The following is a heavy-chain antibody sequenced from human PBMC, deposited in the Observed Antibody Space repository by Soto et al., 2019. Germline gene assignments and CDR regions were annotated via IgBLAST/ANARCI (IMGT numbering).Heavy chain of an antibody. J-gene: IGHJ6*03. Sequence: GGSLRLSCAASGFTFSNFGIHWVRQAPDKGLEWVTFIRFDGSEKFYADSVKGRFTISRDNSKNTLYLQMDSLRAEDTALYYCARHYDYYNHIDVWGKGTTVTVSS. V-gene: IGHV3-30*02. CDR2: IRFDGSEK. CDR1: GFTFSNFG. CDR3: ARHYDYYNHIDV.